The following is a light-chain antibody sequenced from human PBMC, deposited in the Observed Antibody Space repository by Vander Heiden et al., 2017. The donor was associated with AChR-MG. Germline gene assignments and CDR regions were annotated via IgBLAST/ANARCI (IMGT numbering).Light chain of an antibody. CDR2: WAF. Sequence: DTGITQPQTPWAVSLGERATINCKSSQSVLTSSNNKNYLTWYQQKPGQPPKLLIYWAFTRESGVPDRFSGSGSGTDFTLTISSLQAEDVAVYYCQQYYSVPWTFGQGTKVEIK. J-gene: IGKJ1*01. V-gene: IGKV4-1*01. CDR1: QSVLTSSNNKNY. CDR3: QQYYSVPWT.